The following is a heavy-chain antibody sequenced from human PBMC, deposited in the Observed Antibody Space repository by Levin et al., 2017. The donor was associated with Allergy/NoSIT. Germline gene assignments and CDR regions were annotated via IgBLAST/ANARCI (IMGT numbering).Heavy chain of an antibody. CDR3: ARTDGDYWYFDL. CDR1: GGSIRSYY. J-gene: IGHJ2*01. CDR2: IYNSGST. D-gene: IGHD4-17*01. Sequence: SQTLSLTCTVSGGSIRSYYWSWIRQPPGKGLEWIGYIYNSGSTNYNPSLKSRVTISVDTSKNQFSLKLSSVTAADTAVYYCARTDGDYWYFDLWGRATLVTVSS. V-gene: IGHV4-59*01.